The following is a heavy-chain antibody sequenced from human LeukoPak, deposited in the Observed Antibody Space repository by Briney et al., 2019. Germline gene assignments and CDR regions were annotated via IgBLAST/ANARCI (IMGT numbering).Heavy chain of an antibody. V-gene: IGHV3-48*01. Sequence: GGSLRLSCAASGFTFSNYCMNWVRQAPGKGLEWVSYISSSSSTIYYADSVKGRFTISRDNAKNSLYLQMNSLRAEDTAVYYCARDLGYCSGGSCYVGYYYYGMDVWGQGTTVTVSS. J-gene: IGHJ6*02. CDR3: ARDLGYCSGGSCYVGYYYYGMDV. CDR2: ISSSSSTI. CDR1: GFTFSNYC. D-gene: IGHD2-15*01.